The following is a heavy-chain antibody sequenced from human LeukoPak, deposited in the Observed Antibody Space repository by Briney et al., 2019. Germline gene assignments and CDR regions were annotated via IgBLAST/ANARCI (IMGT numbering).Heavy chain of an antibody. Sequence: PGGSLRLSCAASGFTFSSYWMHWVRQAPGKGLEWVSVIYSGGSTYYADSVKGRFTISRDNSKNTLYLQMNSLRAEDTAVYYCARATWFGELLSDYWGQGTLVTVSS. D-gene: IGHD3-10*01. CDR2: IYSGGST. J-gene: IGHJ4*02. V-gene: IGHV3-66*01. CDR1: GFTFSSYW. CDR3: ARATWFGELLSDY.